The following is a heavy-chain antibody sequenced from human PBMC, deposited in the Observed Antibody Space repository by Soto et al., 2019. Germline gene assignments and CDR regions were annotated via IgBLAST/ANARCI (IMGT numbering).Heavy chain of an antibody. CDR2: ISGSGGST. Sequence: SRVLQEKRKGLEWVSAISGSGGSTYYADSVKGRFTICRDNSKNPLYLQMNSLRAEDTAVYYCAKVFGRTYDNLWSAGVSAFRGKGTPVTVSS. D-gene: IGHD3-3*01. V-gene: IGHV3-23*01. CDR3: AKVFGRTYDNLWSAGVSAF. J-gene: IGHJ4*02.